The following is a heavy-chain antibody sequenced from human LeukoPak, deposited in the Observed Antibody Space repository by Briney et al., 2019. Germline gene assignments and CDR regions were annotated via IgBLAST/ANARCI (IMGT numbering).Heavy chain of an antibody. CDR1: GGSISRGSYY. Sequence: SQTLSLTCTVSGGSISRGSYYWNWIRQPAGKGLEWIGRIYTSGSTNYNPSLKSRVTVSVDTSKNQFSLKLNSVTAADTAVYYCARGHTQPLNRAKTSSGYLLPWGQGTLVTVSS. CDR3: ARGHTQPLNRAKTSSGYLLP. D-gene: IGHD3-3*01. V-gene: IGHV4-61*02. J-gene: IGHJ5*02. CDR2: IYTSGST.